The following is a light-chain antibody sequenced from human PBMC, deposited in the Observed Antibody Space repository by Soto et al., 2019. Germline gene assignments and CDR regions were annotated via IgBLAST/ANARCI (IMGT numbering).Light chain of an antibody. CDR3: QVWDSSSDQNYV. CDR2: DDS. CDR1: NIGGKS. V-gene: IGLV3-21*02. J-gene: IGLJ1*01. Sequence: SYELTQPPSVSVAPGQTAGISCGGNNIGGKSMHWYQQKPGQAPVLVVYDDSDRPSGIPERFSGSNSGNTATLTISSVEAGDEADYYCQVWDSSSDQNYVFGSGTKLTVL.